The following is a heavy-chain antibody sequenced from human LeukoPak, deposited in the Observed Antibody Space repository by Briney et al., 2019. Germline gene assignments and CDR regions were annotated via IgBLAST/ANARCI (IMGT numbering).Heavy chain of an antibody. D-gene: IGHD5-18*01. Sequence: ASVKVSCKASGYTVTSYAMHWVRQAPGQRLEWMGWINAGNGNTKYSQKFQGRVTITRDTSASTAYMELSSLRSEDTAVYYCARGIQLWYGGRYFDYWGQGTLVTVSS. CDR2: INAGNGNT. V-gene: IGHV1-3*01. CDR1: GYTVTSYA. J-gene: IGHJ4*02. CDR3: ARGIQLWYGGRYFDY.